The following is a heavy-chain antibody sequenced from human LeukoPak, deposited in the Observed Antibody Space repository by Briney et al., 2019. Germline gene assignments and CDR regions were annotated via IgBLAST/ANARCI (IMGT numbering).Heavy chain of an antibody. Sequence: PGGSLRLSCAASGFTFDDYAMHWVRQAPGKGLEWVSGISWNSGSIGYADSVKGRFTISRDNAKNPLYLQMNSLRAEDTALYYCAKSGAGSGWCRIDYWGQGTLVTVSS. V-gene: IGHV3-9*01. D-gene: IGHD6-19*01. CDR1: GFTFDDYA. CDR2: ISWNSGSI. J-gene: IGHJ4*02. CDR3: AKSGAGSGWCRIDY.